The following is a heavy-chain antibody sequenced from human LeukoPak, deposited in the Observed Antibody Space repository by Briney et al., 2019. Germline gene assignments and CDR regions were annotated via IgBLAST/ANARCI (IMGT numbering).Heavy chain of an antibody. CDR2: IKQDGSQK. CDR3: ARDGYSYGPEGDYYMDV. CDR1: GFTFSSYW. V-gene: IGHV3-7*01. D-gene: IGHD5-18*01. J-gene: IGHJ6*03. Sequence: GGSLRLSCAASGFTFSSYWMSWVRQAPGKGLEWVANIKQDGSQKYYVDSVKGRFTISRDNAKNSLYLQMNSLRAEDTAVYYCARDGYSYGPEGDYYMDVWGKGTTVTVSS.